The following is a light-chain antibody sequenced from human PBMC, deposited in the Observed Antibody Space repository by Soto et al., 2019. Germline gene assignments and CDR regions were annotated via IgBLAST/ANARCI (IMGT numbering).Light chain of an antibody. CDR1: QSVSISY. Sequence: EIVLTHSPGTLCLSGGERATLSCRASQSVSISYLALYQHKPVQVPRLLIYGASSRATGIPDRFSGSGSGTDFTLTISRLEPEDFAVYYCQQYGASPRTFGQGTKVDIK. CDR3: QQYGASPRT. J-gene: IGKJ1*01. V-gene: IGKV3-20*01. CDR2: GAS.